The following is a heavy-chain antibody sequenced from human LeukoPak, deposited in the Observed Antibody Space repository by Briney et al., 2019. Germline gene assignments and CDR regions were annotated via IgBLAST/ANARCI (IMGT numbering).Heavy chain of an antibody. CDR1: GGTFSSYA. Sequence: GSSVKVSCKASGGTFSSYAVSWVRQAPGQGLEWMGGIIPIFGTANYAQKFQGRVTITADESTSTAYMEMSSLRSEDTAVYYCARGSTDSSGLFDYWGQGTLVTVSS. D-gene: IGHD3-22*01. CDR3: ARGSTDSSGLFDY. CDR2: IIPIFGTA. J-gene: IGHJ4*02. V-gene: IGHV1-69*01.